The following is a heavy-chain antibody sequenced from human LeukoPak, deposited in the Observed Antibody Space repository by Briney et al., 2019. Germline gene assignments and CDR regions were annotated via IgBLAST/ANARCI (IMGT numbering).Heavy chain of an antibody. D-gene: IGHD6-6*01. Sequence: VASVKVSCKASGYTFTSYDINWVRQATGQGLEWMGWMNPNSGNTGYAQKFQGRVTMTRNTSISTAYMELSSLTSDDTAIYYCARGGSSSYQLAYYFYYMDVWGKGTTVTVSS. V-gene: IGHV1-8*01. CDR1: GYTFTSYD. CDR3: ARGGSSSYQLAYYFYYMDV. J-gene: IGHJ6*03. CDR2: MNPNSGNT.